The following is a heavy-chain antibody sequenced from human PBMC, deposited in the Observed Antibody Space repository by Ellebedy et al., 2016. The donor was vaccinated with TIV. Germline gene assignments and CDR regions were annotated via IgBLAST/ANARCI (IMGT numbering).Heavy chain of an antibody. CDR3: ARRRYSSSSWYGGDAFDI. CDR1: GYSFTSYW. J-gene: IGHJ3*02. CDR2: IYPGDSDT. D-gene: IGHD6-13*01. Sequence: GESLKISCKGSGYSFTSYWIGWVRQMPGKGLEWMGIIYPGDSDTRYSPSFQGQVTISADKSISTAYLQWSSLKASDTAMYYCARRRYSSSSWYGGDAFDIWGQGTMVTVSS. V-gene: IGHV5-51*01.